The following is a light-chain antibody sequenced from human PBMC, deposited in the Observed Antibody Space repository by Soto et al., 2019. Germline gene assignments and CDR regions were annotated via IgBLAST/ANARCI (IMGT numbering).Light chain of an antibody. CDR3: ATWDRRLSAGV. Sequence: QSVLTQPPSVSAAPGQKVTISCSGSSSNIGSNYVSWYQHLPGTAPKLLIYDNDNRPSGIPDRFSGSKSGTSATLGITGLQTGDEADYYCATWDRRLSAGVFGGGTKLTVL. CDR1: SSNIGSNY. J-gene: IGLJ3*02. CDR2: DND. V-gene: IGLV1-51*01.